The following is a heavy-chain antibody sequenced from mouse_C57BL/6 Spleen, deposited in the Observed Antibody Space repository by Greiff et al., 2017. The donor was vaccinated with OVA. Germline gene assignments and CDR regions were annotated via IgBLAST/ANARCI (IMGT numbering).Heavy chain of an antibody. J-gene: IGHJ4*01. D-gene: IGHD2-12*01. CDR1: GYTFTDYE. CDR2: IDPETGGT. CDR3: TSYDDEGYYYAMDY. Sequence: QVQLKESGAELVRPGASVTLSCKASGYTFTDYEMHWVKQTPVHGLEWIGAIDPETGGTAYNQKFKGKAILTADKSSSTAYMELRSLTSEDSAVYYCTSYDDEGYYYAMDYWGQGTSVTVSS. V-gene: IGHV1-15*01.